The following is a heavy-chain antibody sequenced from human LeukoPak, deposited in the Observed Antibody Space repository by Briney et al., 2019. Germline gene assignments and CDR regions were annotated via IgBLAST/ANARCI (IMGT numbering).Heavy chain of an antibody. CDR3: ARQKDTANIYDGFDL. CDR2: IYPGDSDT. D-gene: IGHD5-18*01. Sequence: GESLKISCKGSGYSFSNYWINWVRQMPGKGLEWMGIIYPGDSDTRYSPSFQGQVTISADKSISTASLQWSSLKASDTAIYYCARQKDTANIYDGFDLWGQGTMVTVSS. CDR1: GYSFSNYW. J-gene: IGHJ3*01. V-gene: IGHV5-51*01.